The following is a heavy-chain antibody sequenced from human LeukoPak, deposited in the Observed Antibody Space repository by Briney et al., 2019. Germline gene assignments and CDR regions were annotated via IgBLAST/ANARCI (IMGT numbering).Heavy chain of an antibody. CDR3: ATNGRITIFGVVNQFFDY. CDR2: IYYSGST. D-gene: IGHD3-3*01. V-gene: IGHV4-39*01. CDR1: GGSISSSSYY. J-gene: IGHJ4*02. Sequence: SSETLSLTCTVSGGSISSSSYYWGWIRQPPGKGLEWIVRIYYSGSTYYNPSLKSRVTISVDTSKNQFSLKLSSVTAADTAVYYCATNGRITIFGVVNQFFDYWGQGTLVTVSS.